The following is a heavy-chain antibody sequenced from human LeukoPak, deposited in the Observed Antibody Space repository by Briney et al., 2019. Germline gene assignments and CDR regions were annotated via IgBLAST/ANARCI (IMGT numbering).Heavy chain of an antibody. Sequence: GGSLRLSCAASGFTFSSYAMSWVRQAPGKGLEWVSAISGSGGSTYYADSVKARFTISRDNSKNTLYLQMNSLRAADTAVYYCAKVFYFQHHYGDYFDYWGQGTLVTVSS. D-gene: IGHD4-17*01. J-gene: IGHJ4*02. CDR2: ISGSGGST. CDR1: GFTFSSYA. CDR3: AKVFYFQHHYGDYFDY. V-gene: IGHV3-23*01.